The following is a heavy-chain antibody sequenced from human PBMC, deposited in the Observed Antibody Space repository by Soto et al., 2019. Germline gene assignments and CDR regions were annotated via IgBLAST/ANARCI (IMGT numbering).Heavy chain of an antibody. V-gene: IGHV4-30-2*01. J-gene: IGHJ6*02. CDR3: ARGFNSYFYGLDV. Sequence: QLQLQESGSGLVRSSQTLSLTCAVSGGSISSGGYSWSWIRQPPGKGLEWIGYMYHSGRTYYNPSLKSRVTMSVERSKNQFSLNLNSVTAADTAVYFCARGFNSYFYGLDVWGQGTTVTVSS. D-gene: IGHD4-4*01. CDR2: MYHSGRT. CDR1: GGSISSGGYS.